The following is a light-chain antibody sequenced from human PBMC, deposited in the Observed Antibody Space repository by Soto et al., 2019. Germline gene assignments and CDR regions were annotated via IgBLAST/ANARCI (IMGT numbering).Light chain of an antibody. CDR1: QSMNSW. J-gene: IGKJ4*01. V-gene: IGKV1-12*01. CDR3: QQANSFPLT. Sequence: GDRVTISCRASQSMNSWLASYQRKPGKAPNLLIYAASSLQSGVPSRFSGSGSGTDFTLTISSLQPEDFATYYCQQANSFPLTFGGGTKVDIK. CDR2: AAS.